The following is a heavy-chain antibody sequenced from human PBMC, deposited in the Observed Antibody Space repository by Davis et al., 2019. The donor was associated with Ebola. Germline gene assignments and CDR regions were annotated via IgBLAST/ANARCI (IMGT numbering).Heavy chain of an antibody. J-gene: IGHJ5*02. CDR1: GDSVSSIGAG. Sequence: SQTLSLTCAISGDSVSSIGAGWNWIRQSPSRGLEWLGRTYRRSKCYNDYALSVRGRITINPDTSKNQFSLQLDSVTPEDTAVYFCARDGRSGRNWFDPWGQGTLVTVSS. CDR3: ARDGRSGRNWFDP. D-gene: IGHD5-12*01. V-gene: IGHV6-1*01. CDR2: TYRRSKCYN.